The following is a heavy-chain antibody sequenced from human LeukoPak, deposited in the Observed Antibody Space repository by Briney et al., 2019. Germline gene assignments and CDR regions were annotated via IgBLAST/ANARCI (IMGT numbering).Heavy chain of an antibody. Sequence: SETLPLTCTVSGGFISSYYSSCIRQPPGKGLEWIGYVYYSGSTNYNPSLKSRVTISVDTSKNQFSLKLSSVTAADTAVYYCARDRSGYSSGWYHLGYWGQGTLVSVSS. CDR3: ARDRSGYSSGWYHLGY. J-gene: IGHJ4*02. CDR1: GGFISSYY. D-gene: IGHD6-19*01. CDR2: VYYSGST. V-gene: IGHV4-59*01.